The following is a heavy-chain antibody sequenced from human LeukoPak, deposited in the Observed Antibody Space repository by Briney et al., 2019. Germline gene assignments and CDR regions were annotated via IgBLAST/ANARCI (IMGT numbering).Heavy chain of an antibody. Sequence: PGGSLRLSCAASGFTFSSYSMNWVRQAPGKGLEWVSSISSSSSYIYYADSVKGRLTISRDNAKNSLYLQMNSLRAEDTAVYYCARDYYDSSGYCEFDYWGQGTLVTVSS. D-gene: IGHD3-22*01. CDR1: GFTFSSYS. CDR3: ARDYYDSSGYCEFDY. CDR2: ISSSSSYI. V-gene: IGHV3-21*01. J-gene: IGHJ4*02.